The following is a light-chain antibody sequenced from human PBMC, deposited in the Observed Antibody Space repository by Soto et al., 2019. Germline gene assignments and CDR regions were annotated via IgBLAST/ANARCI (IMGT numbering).Light chain of an antibody. CDR2: DNN. Sequence: QPVLTQPPSVSGAPGQRVTISCTGTRSNIGAGFDVHWYQQLPGTAPKLLIYDNNNRPSGVPDRFSGSKSGSSASLAISGLRSEDEADYYCAAWDDSLRGWVFGGGTKLTVL. CDR3: AAWDDSLRGWV. CDR1: RSNIGAGFD. J-gene: IGLJ3*02. V-gene: IGLV1-40*01.